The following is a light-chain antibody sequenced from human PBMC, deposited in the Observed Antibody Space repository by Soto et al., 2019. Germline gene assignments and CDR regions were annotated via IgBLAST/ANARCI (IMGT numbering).Light chain of an antibody. CDR1: QSVSGY. CDR2: RIF. Sequence: EIVMTQSPGTVSVFPGETVTLSCRASQSVSGYLDWFHQKPGQAPRLVLLRIFTRAIGVPARFSGSGSETEFTLTISGLQSEDSGFYYWLQHYSWPGTFGQGTKVEIK. CDR3: LQHYSWPGT. J-gene: IGKJ1*01. V-gene: IGKV3-15*01.